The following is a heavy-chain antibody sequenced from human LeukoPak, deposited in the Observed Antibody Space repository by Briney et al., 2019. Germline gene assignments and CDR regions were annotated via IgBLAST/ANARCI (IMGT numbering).Heavy chain of an antibody. D-gene: IGHD2-21*01. Sequence: ASVKVSCKASGYTFTGNYKNWVRQAPGPGLEWMGRINPNSGGTNYAQKFQGRVTMTRDTSISTAYMELSRLRSDDTAVYYCARVGGDRSYYYMDVWGKGTTVTVSS. CDR2: INPNSGGT. CDR1: GYTFTGNY. CDR3: ARVGGDRSYYYMDV. J-gene: IGHJ6*03. V-gene: IGHV1-2*06.